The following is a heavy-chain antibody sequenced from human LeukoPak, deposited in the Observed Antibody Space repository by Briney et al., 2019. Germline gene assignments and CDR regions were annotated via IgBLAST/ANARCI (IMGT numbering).Heavy chain of an antibody. Sequence: AGGSLRLSCAASGFTFSSYGMHWVRQAPGKGLEWVAVISYDGSNKYYADSVKGRFTISRDNSKNTLYLQMNSLRAEDTAVYYCAKEGGRKQGGFDYWGQGTLVTVSS. V-gene: IGHV3-30*18. D-gene: IGHD3-16*01. CDR2: ISYDGSNK. CDR3: AKEGGRKQGGFDY. J-gene: IGHJ4*02. CDR1: GFTFSSYG.